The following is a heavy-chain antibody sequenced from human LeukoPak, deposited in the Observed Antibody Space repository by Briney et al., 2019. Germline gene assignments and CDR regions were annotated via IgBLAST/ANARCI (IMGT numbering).Heavy chain of an antibody. J-gene: IGHJ6*03. D-gene: IGHD4-11*01. CDR3: ARSSNYYYYYYMDV. Sequence: GGSLRLSCAASGFTVSSNYMSWVRQAPGKGLEWVSVIYSGGSTYYADSVKGRFTISRDNSKNTLYLQMISLRAEDTAVYYCARSSNYYYYYYMDVWGKGTTVTVSS. CDR2: IYSGGST. CDR1: GFTVSSNY. V-gene: IGHV3-53*01.